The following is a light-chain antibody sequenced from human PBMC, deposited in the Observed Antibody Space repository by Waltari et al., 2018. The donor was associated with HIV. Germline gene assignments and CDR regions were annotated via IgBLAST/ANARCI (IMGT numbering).Light chain of an antibody. Sequence: SYELTQPPSVSVSPGQTASITCSGDKLGDKYACWYQQKPGQSPVLVIYQASKRPSGIPERFSGSNSGNTATLTISGTQAMDEADYYCQAWDSSTAWEVFGGGTKLTVL. V-gene: IGLV3-1*01. CDR2: QAS. J-gene: IGLJ2*01. CDR1: KLGDKY. CDR3: QAWDSSTAWEV.